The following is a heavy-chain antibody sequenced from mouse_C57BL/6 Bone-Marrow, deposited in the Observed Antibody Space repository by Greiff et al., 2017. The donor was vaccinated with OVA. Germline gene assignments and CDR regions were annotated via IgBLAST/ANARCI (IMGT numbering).Heavy chain of an antibody. CDR2: IFPGSGST. CDR3: ARPGDYDYFYYAMDY. CDR1: GYTFTDYY. J-gene: IGHJ4*01. V-gene: IGHV1-75*01. Sequence: QVQLKESGPELVKPGASVKISCKASGYTFTDYYINWVKQRPGQGLEWIGWIFPGSGSTYYNGKFKGKATLTVDKSSSTAYMLLSSLTSEDSAVYFWARPGDYDYFYYAMDYWGQGTSVTVSS. D-gene: IGHD2-4*01.